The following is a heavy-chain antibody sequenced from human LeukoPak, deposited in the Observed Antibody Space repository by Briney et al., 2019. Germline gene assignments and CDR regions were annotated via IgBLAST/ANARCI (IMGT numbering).Heavy chain of an antibody. J-gene: IGHJ6*03. D-gene: IGHD6-6*01. V-gene: IGHV3-20*01. Sequence: RSGGSLRLSCAASGFTLDDYGMSWVRQAPGKGLEWVSGINWNGGSTGYADSVKGRFTISRDNAKNSLYLQMNSLRAEDTALYHCARRSSSPPHYYYYYMDVWGKGTTVTVSS. CDR2: INWNGGST. CDR1: GFTLDDYG. CDR3: ARRSSSPPHYYYYYMDV.